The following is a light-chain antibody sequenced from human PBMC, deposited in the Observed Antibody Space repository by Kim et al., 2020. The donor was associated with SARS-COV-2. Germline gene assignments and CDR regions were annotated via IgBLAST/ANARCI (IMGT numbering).Light chain of an antibody. Sequence: LSPGDRAPLPCRASQTVSSSYLAWYQQKPGQAPRLLIYGASSRATGIPDRFSGSGSGTDFTLTLSRLEPEDFAVYYCQQYGNSPTFGGGTKVDIK. CDR2: GAS. V-gene: IGKV3-20*01. CDR3: QQYGNSPT. J-gene: IGKJ4*01. CDR1: QTVSSSY.